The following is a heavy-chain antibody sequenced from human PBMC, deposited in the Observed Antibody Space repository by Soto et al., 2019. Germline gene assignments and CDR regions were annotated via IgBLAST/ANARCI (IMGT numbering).Heavy chain of an antibody. CDR3: AKDPNKYLYCSGGSCYSGSAGTLDAFDI. CDR2: ISGSGGST. V-gene: IGHV3-23*01. CDR1: GFTFSSYA. Sequence: GGSLRLSCAASGFTFSSYAMSWVRQAPGKGLEWVSAISGSGGSTYYADSVKGRFTISRDNSKNTLYLQMNSLRAEDTAVYYCAKDPNKYLYCSGGSCYSGSAGTLDAFDIWGQGTMVTVSS. D-gene: IGHD2-15*01. J-gene: IGHJ3*02.